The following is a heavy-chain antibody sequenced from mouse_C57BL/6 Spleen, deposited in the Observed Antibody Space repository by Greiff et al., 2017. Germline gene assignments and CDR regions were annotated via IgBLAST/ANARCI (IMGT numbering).Heavy chain of an antibody. CDR3: ARREGSSDGFCAY. CDR2: IYPGSGST. D-gene: IGHD1-1*01. CDR1: GYTFTSYW. Sequence: VQLQQPGAELVKPGASVKMSCKASGYTFTSYWITWVKQRPGQGLEWIGDIYPGSGSTNYNEKFKSKATLTVDTSSSTAYMQRSSLTSEDSAVYYCARREGSSDGFCAYWGQGTLVTVSA. J-gene: IGHJ3*01. V-gene: IGHV1-55*01.